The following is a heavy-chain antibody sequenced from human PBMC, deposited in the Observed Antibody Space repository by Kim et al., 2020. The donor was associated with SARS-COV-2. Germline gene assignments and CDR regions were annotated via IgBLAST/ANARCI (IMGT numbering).Heavy chain of an antibody. CDR1: GGSFSGYY. V-gene: IGHV4-34*01. CDR2: INHSGST. Sequence: SETLSLTCAVYGGSFSGYYWSWIRQPPGKGLEWIGEINHSGSTNYNPSLKSRVTIAVDTSKNQFSLKLSSVTAAATAVYYCARAPPYRISGSTPKWFDPWGQGTLVTLSS. J-gene: IGHJ5*02. CDR3: ARAPPYRISGSTPKWFDP. D-gene: IGHD3-10*01.